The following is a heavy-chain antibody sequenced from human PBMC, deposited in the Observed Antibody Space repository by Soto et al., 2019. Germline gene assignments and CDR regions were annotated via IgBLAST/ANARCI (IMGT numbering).Heavy chain of an antibody. CDR2: IDPSDSQT. Sequence: GESLKISCKGSGYSFAGYWITWVRQKPGKGLEWMGRIDPSDSQTYYSPSFRGHVTISATKSITTVFLQWSSLRASDTAMYYCARQIYDSDTGPNFQYYFDSWGQGAPVTVSS. CDR1: GYSFAGYW. CDR3: ARQIYDSDTGPNFQYYFDS. J-gene: IGHJ4*02. D-gene: IGHD3-22*01. V-gene: IGHV5-10-1*01.